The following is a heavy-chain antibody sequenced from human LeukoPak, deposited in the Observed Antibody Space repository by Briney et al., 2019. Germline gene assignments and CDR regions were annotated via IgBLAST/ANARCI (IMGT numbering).Heavy chain of an antibody. CDR1: GGTFSSYA. CDR3: ARVTAAAGTH. J-gene: IGHJ4*02. CDR2: IIPIFGTA. D-gene: IGHD6-13*01. V-gene: IGHV1-69*01. Sequence: SVNVSCKASGGTFSSYAISWVRQAPGQGLEWMGGIIPIFGTANYAQKFQGRVTITADESTSTAYMELSSLRSEDTAVYYCARVTAAAGTHWGQGTLVTVSS.